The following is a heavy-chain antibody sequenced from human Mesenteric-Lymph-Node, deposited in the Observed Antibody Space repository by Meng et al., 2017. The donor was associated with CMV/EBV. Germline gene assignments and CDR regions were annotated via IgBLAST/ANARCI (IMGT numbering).Heavy chain of an antibody. CDR2: ISAYNGNT. V-gene: IGHV1-18*01. D-gene: IGHD2-2*01. J-gene: IGHJ4*02. Sequence: ASVKVSCKASGYTFTSFGFSWVRQAPGQGLEWMGWISAYNGNTNYPQKFQGRVIMTTDTSTSTAYMELRSLRSDDTAVYYCARGYCSSTSCYGFDYWGQGTLVTVSS. CDR3: ARGYCSSTSCYGFDY. CDR1: GYTFTSFG.